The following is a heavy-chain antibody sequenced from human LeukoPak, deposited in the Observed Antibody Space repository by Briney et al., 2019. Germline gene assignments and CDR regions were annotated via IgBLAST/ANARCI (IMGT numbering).Heavy chain of an antibody. D-gene: IGHD3-22*01. CDR3: ARGPYYYDSSIIDY. Sequence: GGSLRLSCAASGFTFSSYTMNWVRQAPGKGLEWVSSISSSSGYIYYADSVKGRFTISRDNAKNSLYLQMNSLRAEDTAVYYCARGPYYYDSSIIDYWGQGTLVTVSS. V-gene: IGHV3-21*01. J-gene: IGHJ4*02. CDR2: ISSSSGYI. CDR1: GFTFSSYT.